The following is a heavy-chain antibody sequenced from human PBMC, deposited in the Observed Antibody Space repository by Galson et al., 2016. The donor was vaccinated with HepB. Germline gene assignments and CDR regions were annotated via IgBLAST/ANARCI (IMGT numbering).Heavy chain of an antibody. CDR1: GYIFTNHG. D-gene: IGHD5-18*01. Sequence: SVKVSCKASGYIFTNHGFSWVRQAPGQGLEWMGWISGYNGNTNFAQKFQGRVTMTTDTSTSTAYMELRSLTSDDTAVYYCARGLFTGMPTYGMDVWGQGTTVTVSS. CDR3: ARGLFTGMPTYGMDV. V-gene: IGHV1-18*01. J-gene: IGHJ6*01. CDR2: ISGYNGNT.